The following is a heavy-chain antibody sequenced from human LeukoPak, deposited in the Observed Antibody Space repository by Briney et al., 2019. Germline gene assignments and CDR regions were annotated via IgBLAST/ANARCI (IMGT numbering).Heavy chain of an antibody. V-gene: IGHV4-59*01. Sequence: SETLSLTCTVSGGSISSYYWSWIRQPPGKGLEWIGYIYYNGSTNYNPSLKNRVNISVETSRNQFSQKLSSVTADDSAVYYVVKGPYPILGYGDYRVLDPWGQGTLVTVSS. D-gene: IGHD4-17*01. CDR3: VKGPYPILGYGDYRVLDP. CDR2: IYYNGST. CDR1: GGSISSYY. J-gene: IGHJ5*02.